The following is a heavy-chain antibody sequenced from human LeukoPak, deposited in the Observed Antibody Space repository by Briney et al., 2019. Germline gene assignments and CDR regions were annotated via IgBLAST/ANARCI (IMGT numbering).Heavy chain of an antibody. D-gene: IGHD3-10*01. J-gene: IGHJ4*02. CDR2: INSVDDT. V-gene: IGHV3-23*01. CDR3: AKWFRGSGSDRFYDK. CDR1: GFTFIA. Sequence: GGSLRLSCAASGFTFIAVDWVRRAPGMGLEWVSTINSVDDTYYSESVRGRFTVSRDKSKNTVYLHMSSLRAEDTAVYHCAKWFRGSGSDRFYDKWGQGTLVTVSS.